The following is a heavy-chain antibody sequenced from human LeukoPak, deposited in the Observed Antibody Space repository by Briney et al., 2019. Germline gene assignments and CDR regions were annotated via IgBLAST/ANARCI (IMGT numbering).Heavy chain of an antibody. D-gene: IGHD2-21*02. J-gene: IGHJ4*02. CDR1: GGSISSYY. V-gene: IGHV4-59*08. Sequence: SETLSLTCTVSGGSISSYYWSWIRPPPGKGLGWIGYIYYSGSTNYNPSLKSRVTISVDTSKNQFPLKLSSVTAADTAVYYCARHSTCGGDCYPIDYWGQRTLVTVSS. CDR3: ARHSTCGGDCYPIDY. CDR2: IYYSGST.